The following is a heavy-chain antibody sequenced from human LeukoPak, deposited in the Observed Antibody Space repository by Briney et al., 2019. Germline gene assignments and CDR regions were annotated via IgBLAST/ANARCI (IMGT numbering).Heavy chain of an antibody. V-gene: IGHV3-23*01. J-gene: IGHJ4*02. CDR3: AKRGYYYDSSGPAPYYFDY. Sequence: PGGSLRLSCAASGFTFSSYGMSWVRQAPGKGLEWVSAISGSGGSTYYADSVKGRFTISRDNSKNTLYLQMNSLRAEDTAVYYCAKRGYYYDSSGPAPYYFDYWGQGTLVTVSS. CDR1: GFTFSSYG. D-gene: IGHD3-22*01. CDR2: ISGSGGST.